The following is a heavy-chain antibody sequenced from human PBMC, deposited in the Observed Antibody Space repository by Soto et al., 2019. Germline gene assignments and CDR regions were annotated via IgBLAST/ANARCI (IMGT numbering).Heavy chain of an antibody. V-gene: IGHV4-39*01. D-gene: IGHD3-10*01. Sequence: SETRSLTCTVSGGSISSSSYYWGWIRQPPGKGLEWIGSIYYSGSTYYNPSLKSRVTISVDTSKNQFSLKLSSLTAADTAVYYCARLVTMVRGGRYYMDVWGKGTTVTVSS. CDR1: GGSISSSSYY. CDR3: ARLVTMVRGGRYYMDV. CDR2: IYYSGST. J-gene: IGHJ6*03.